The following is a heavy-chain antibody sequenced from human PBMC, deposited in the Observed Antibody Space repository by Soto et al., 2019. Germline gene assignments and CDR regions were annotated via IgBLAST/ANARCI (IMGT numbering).Heavy chain of an antibody. Sequence: GASVKVSGKASGGTFSSYAISWVRQAPGQGLEWMGGIIPIFGTANYAQKFQGRVTITADESTSTAYMELSSLRSEDTAVYYCARWRIAARQDYYYYGMDVWGQGTTVTVSS. V-gene: IGHV1-69*13. J-gene: IGHJ6*02. D-gene: IGHD6-6*01. CDR1: GGTFSSYA. CDR3: ARWRIAARQDYYYYGMDV. CDR2: IIPIFGTA.